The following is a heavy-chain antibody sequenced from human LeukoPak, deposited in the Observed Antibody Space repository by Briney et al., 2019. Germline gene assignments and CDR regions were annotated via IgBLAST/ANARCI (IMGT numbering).Heavy chain of an antibody. CDR3: ARVSWFPGTSYYYMDV. D-gene: IGHD1-1*01. CDR2: ISDSGTT. Sequence: MPSETLSLTCTVSGGSISRYYWSWIRQPPGKGLEWFGYISDSGTTNYNPSLKSRVTISVDTSKKQFSLKLSSVTAADTAVYYCARVSWFPGTSYYYMDVWGKGTTVTVSS. CDR1: GGSISRYY. J-gene: IGHJ6*03. V-gene: IGHV4-59*01.